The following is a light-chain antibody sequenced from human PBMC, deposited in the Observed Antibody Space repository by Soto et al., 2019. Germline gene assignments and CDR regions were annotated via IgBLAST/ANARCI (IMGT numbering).Light chain of an antibody. V-gene: IGLV2-14*01. Sequence: QSVLTQPASVSGSPGQSITISCTGTSSDVGGYNYVSWYQQHPGKAPKLMIYEVSNRPSGVSNRFSDSKSGNTASLTISGLQAEDEADYYCSSYTRSSTLVFGGGTKLTVL. CDR2: EVS. CDR1: SSDVGGYNY. J-gene: IGLJ2*01. CDR3: SSYTRSSTLV.